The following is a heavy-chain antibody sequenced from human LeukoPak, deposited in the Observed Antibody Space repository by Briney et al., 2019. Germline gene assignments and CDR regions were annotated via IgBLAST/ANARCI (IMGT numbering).Heavy chain of an antibody. CDR2: ISGSGGST. CDR1: GFTFSSYA. CDR3: AKDRRLLPGHFDY. J-gene: IGHJ4*02. D-gene: IGHD1-26*01. V-gene: IGHV3-23*01. Sequence: GGSLRLSCAASGFTFSSYAMSWVRQAPGKGLEWVSAISGSGGSTYYADSVKGRFTISRDNSKNTLYLQMNSLRAEDTAVYYCAKDRRLLPGHFDYWGQRTLVTVSS.